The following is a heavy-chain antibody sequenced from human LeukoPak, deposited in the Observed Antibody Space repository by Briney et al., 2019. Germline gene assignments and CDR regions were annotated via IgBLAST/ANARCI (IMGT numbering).Heavy chain of an antibody. CDR3: AXXXXXXXXXXXXV. CDR2: FDPEDGET. Sequence: ASVKVSCKVSGYTLTELSMHWVRQAPGKGLEWMGGFDPEDGETIYAQKFQGRVTMAEDTSTDTAYMELSSLRSEDTAVYYCAXXXXXXXXXXXXVWGKGTTVTVSS. V-gene: IGHV1-24*01. J-gene: IGHJ6*04. CDR1: GYTLTELS.